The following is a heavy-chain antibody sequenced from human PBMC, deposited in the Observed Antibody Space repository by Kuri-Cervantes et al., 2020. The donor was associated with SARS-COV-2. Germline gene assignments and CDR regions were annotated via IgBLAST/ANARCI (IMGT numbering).Heavy chain of an antibody. V-gene: IGHV3-23*01. CDR3: AKTQGDVVTPLLWGFFDY. Sequence: GGSLRLSCAASGFTFSIYAMSWVRQAPGKGLEWVSSISGSGGSTYYADSVKGQFTISRDNSKNTLYLQMNSLRAEDTAVYYCAKTQGDVVTPLLWGFFDYWGQGTLVTVSS. CDR2: ISGSGGST. CDR1: GFTFSIYA. D-gene: IGHD4-23*01. J-gene: IGHJ4*02.